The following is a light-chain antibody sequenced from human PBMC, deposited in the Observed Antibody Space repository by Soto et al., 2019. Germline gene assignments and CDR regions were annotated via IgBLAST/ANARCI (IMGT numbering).Light chain of an antibody. J-gene: IGLJ1*01. Sequence: SVLTKPSSGSGSPGQSSTISCTGTSSDVGGYNYVSWYQQHPGKAPKLMIYDVSNRPSGVSNRFSGSKSGNTASLTISGLQAEDEADYYCSSYTSSSTLVFGTGTKVTVL. CDR1: SSDVGGYNY. V-gene: IGLV2-14*01. CDR3: SSYTSSSTLV. CDR2: DVS.